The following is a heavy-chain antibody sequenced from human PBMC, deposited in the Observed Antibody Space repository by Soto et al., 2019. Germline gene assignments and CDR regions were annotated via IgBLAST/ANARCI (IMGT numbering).Heavy chain of an antibody. J-gene: IGHJ4*02. D-gene: IGHD5-18*01. CDR3: ARGNTAIDY. V-gene: IGHV4-31*03. Sequence: TLSLTCTVSVGSISSGGYSWSWIRQHPGKGLEWMGYIYYSGSTYYNPSLKSRVTISVDTSKNQFSLKLSSVSAADTAVYYCARGNTAIDYWGRGTLVTSPQ. CDR1: VGSISSGGYS. CDR2: IYYSGST.